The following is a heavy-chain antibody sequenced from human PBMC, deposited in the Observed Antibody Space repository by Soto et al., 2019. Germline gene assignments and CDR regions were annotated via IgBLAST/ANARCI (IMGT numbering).Heavy chain of an antibody. V-gene: IGHV3-33*01. CDR3: GRDLRLRAPDY. J-gene: IGHJ6*02. D-gene: IGHD4-17*01. CDR2: IWHDGTRE. CDR1: GFPFSRYG. Sequence: VGSLRLSCAASGFPFSRYGFLWVRQAPGKGLEWVALIWHDGTRENYAESVKGRFSISRDNSKNTVFLQLDSLRAEDTAGYNCGRDLRLRAPDYWGEGATV.